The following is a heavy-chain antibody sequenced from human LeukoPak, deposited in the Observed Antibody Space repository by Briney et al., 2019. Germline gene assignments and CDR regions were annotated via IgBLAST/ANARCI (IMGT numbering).Heavy chain of an antibody. CDR3: AKDYYDSSGYSFQH. Sequence: GGSLSLSCAASGFTFVVYAMHWARQAPGRGLEGVPGISWNSGSIGYADSVKGRFTISRDNAKNSLYLQMNSLRAEDTALYYCAKDYYDSSGYSFQHWGQGTLVTVSS. CDR1: GFTFVVYA. D-gene: IGHD3-22*01. J-gene: IGHJ1*01. CDR2: ISWNSGSI. V-gene: IGHV3-9*01.